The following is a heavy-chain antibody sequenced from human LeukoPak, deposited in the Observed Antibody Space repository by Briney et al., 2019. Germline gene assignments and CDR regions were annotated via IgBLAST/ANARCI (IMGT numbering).Heavy chain of an antibody. CDR2: ISAYNGNT. D-gene: IGHD4/OR15-4a*01. J-gene: IGHJ6*03. CDR1: GYTFTSYD. V-gene: IGHV1-18*01. CDR3: ARASTPRKTNFFSYYYYMDV. Sequence: GASVKVSCKASGYTFTSYDINWVRQAPGQGLEWMGWISAYNGNTNYAQKLQGRVTMTTDTSTSTAYMELRSLRSDDTAVYYCARASTPRKTNFFSYYYYMDVWGKGTTVTISS.